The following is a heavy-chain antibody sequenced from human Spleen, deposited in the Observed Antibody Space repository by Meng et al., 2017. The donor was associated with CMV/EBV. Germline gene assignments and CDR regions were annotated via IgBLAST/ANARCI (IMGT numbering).Heavy chain of an antibody. D-gene: IGHD2-15*01. Sequence: ASVKVSCKASGYTFNAFYMHWVRQAPGQGLEWMGWINPNTDDTDYPQKFQGRVTVTRDTSITTAYMELSRLRSDDMAVYYCARVKRYCTGGSCSSTGYYGMDVWGQGTTVTVSS. CDR1: GYTFNAFY. CDR3: ARVKRYCTGGSCSSTGYYGMDV. J-gene: IGHJ6*02. V-gene: IGHV1-2*02. CDR2: INPNTDDT.